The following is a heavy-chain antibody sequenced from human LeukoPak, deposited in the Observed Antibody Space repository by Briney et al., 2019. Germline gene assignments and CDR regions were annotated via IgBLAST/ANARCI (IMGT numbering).Heavy chain of an antibody. CDR1: GFTFISYA. Sequence: PGGSLRLSCAASGFTFISYAMSWVRQAPGKGLEWVAFIRYDGSNKYYADSVKGRFTISRDNSKNTLYLQMNSLRAEDTAVYYCAKVSRYPYSSSPNWFDPWGQGTLVTVSS. CDR2: IRYDGSNK. J-gene: IGHJ5*02. CDR3: AKVSRYPYSSSPNWFDP. V-gene: IGHV3-30*02. D-gene: IGHD6-13*01.